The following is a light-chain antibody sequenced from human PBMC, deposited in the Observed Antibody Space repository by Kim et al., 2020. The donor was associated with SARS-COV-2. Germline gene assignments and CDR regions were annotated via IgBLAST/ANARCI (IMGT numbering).Light chain of an antibody. Sequence: VSPGERVTLSCRASHNVGSNVAWYQQKPGQAPRLLIYGASTRATGIPARSSGSGSGTEFTLTINSLQSEDFAVYYCQQYNEWPLTFGGGTKVDIK. CDR3: QQYNEWPLT. CDR2: GAS. CDR1: HNVGSN. J-gene: IGKJ4*01. V-gene: IGKV3-15*01.